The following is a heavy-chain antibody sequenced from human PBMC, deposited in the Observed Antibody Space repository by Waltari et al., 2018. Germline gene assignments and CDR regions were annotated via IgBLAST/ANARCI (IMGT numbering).Heavy chain of an antibody. V-gene: IGHV1-8*02. J-gene: IGHJ5*02. CDR1: GYSLTDFD. D-gene: IGHD6-6*01. CDR2: LNPNSGNT. Sequence: QEQLVQSGPEVKKPGASVKVSCQASGYSLTDFDITWMRQAAGQGLEWMGWLNPNSGNTAYSQSFQGIVTFTADTSINTTYMEMTALTSEDTAVYYCARLVLTSQYEINWLGPWGQGTLVTVSS. CDR3: ARLVLTSQYEINWLGP.